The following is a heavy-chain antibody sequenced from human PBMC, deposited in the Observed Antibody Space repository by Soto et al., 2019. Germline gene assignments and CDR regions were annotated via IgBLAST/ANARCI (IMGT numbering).Heavy chain of an antibody. D-gene: IGHD3-22*01. CDR3: AQWQRIYYDSSGNWFDP. Sequence: GGSLRLSCAASGFTFSSYAMSWVRQAPGKGLEWVSAISGSGVSTYYADSVKGRFTISRDNSKNTLYLQMNSLRAEDTAVYYCAQWQRIYYDSSGNWFDPWGEGTLVTVSS. V-gene: IGHV3-23*01. CDR2: ISGSGVST. J-gene: IGHJ5*02. CDR1: GFTFSSYA.